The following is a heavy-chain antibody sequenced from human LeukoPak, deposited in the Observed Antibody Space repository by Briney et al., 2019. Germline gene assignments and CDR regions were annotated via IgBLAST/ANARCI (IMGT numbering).Heavy chain of an antibody. CDR1: GFTFSSSA. Sequence: PGGSLRLSCAASGFTFSSSAMSWVRQAPGKGLEWVSAISGSGGSTYYADSVKGRFTISRDNSKNTLYLQMNSLRAEDTAVYYCAKRAGGYCSSTSCYSAFDYWGQGTLVTVSS. D-gene: IGHD2-2*01. CDR3: AKRAGGYCSSTSCYSAFDY. J-gene: IGHJ4*02. V-gene: IGHV3-23*01. CDR2: ISGSGGST.